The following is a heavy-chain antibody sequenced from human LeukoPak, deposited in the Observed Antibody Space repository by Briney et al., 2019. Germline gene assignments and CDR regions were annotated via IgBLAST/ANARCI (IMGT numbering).Heavy chain of an antibody. Sequence: GGSLRLSCAASGFTFSDYYMCWVRQAPGKGLEWVSVIYGGDYIKYVDSVKGRFTISRDDSKNTLYLQMRSLRVEDTAVYYCASLSYPLDYWGQGTLVTVSS. V-gene: IGHV3-66*01. J-gene: IGHJ4*02. CDR1: GFTFSDYY. CDR3: ASLSYPLDY. CDR2: IYGGDYI. D-gene: IGHD3-16*02.